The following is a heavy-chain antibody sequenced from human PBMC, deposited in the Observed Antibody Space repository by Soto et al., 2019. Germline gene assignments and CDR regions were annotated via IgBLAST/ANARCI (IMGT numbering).Heavy chain of an antibody. D-gene: IGHD2-15*01. Sequence: PGGSLRLSCAASGFTVSSNYMSWVRQAPGKGLEWVSVIYSGGSTYYADSVKGRFTISRDNSKNTLYLQMNSLRAEDTAVYYCARDGDYSSFDYWGQGTLVTVSS. CDR2: IYSGGST. V-gene: IGHV3-66*01. J-gene: IGHJ4*02. CDR3: ARDGDYSSFDY. CDR1: GFTVSSNY.